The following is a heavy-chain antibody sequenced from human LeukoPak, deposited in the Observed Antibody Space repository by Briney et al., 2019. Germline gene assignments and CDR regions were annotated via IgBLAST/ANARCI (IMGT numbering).Heavy chain of an antibody. Sequence: PGGSLRLSCAASGFTFSSYAMSWVRQAPGKGLEWVSAISGSGGSTYYADSVEGRFTISRDNSKNTLYLQMNSLRAEDTAVYYCAKDRVSTAMVYYFDYWGQGTLVTVSS. CDR1: GFTFSSYA. CDR2: ISGSGGST. V-gene: IGHV3-23*01. CDR3: AKDRVSTAMVYYFDY. D-gene: IGHD5-18*01. J-gene: IGHJ4*02.